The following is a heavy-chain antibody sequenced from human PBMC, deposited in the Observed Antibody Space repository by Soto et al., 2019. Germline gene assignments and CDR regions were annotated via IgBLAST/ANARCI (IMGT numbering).Heavy chain of an antibody. D-gene: IGHD2-8*01. CDR2: IYHNGRP. CDR3: ARVSGVPVSQ. CDR1: GRSVSSVGDS. V-gene: IGHV4-30-2*06. Sequence: QVQLQESGSGLVQPSQTLSLTCAVSGRSVSSVGDSWNWIRQSPGKGLEWIGYIYHNGRPYYNPSLNSRVTILLDMSKNQFSLILISVAAAATAVYYCARVSGVPVSQWGQGLLVNVSS. J-gene: IGHJ4*02.